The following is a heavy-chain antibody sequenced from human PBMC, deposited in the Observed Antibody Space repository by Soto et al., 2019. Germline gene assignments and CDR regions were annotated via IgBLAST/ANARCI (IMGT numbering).Heavy chain of an antibody. D-gene: IGHD3-3*01. J-gene: IGHJ6*02. CDR3: ARDQAMGTIFGVVNPYYYYYGMDV. CDR1: GGTFSSYA. Sequence: SVKVSCKASGGTFSSYAISWVRQAPGQGLEWMGGIIPIFGTANYAQKFQGRVTITADKSTSTAYMELSSLRSEDTAVYYCARDQAMGTIFGVVNPYYYYYGMDVWGQGTTVTVSS. CDR2: IIPIFGTA. V-gene: IGHV1-69*06.